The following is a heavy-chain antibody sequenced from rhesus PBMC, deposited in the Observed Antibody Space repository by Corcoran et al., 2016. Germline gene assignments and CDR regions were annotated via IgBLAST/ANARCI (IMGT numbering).Heavy chain of an antibody. CDR1: GYSISSGYY. CDR3: ARVGSSWSEWDTVGTEWYFDL. V-gene: IGHV4S14*01. J-gene: IGHJ2*01. CDR2: IYGIGGGN. Sequence: QVQLQESGPGLVKPSETLSLTCAVSGYSISSGYYWGWIRQPPAKGPVGIGSIYGIGGGNYLTPSLKSRVTLSVDTSKNQFSLKLSSVTAADTAVYYCARVGSSWSEWDTVGTEWYFDLWGPGTPITISS. D-gene: IGHD5-42*01.